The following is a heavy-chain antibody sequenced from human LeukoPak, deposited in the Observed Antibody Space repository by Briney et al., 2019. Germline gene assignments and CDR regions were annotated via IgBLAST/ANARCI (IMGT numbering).Heavy chain of an antibody. CDR2: ISYDGSNK. CDR1: GFTFSSYA. V-gene: IGHV3-30*01. CDR3: AREVQVQDYGDYNQREPLDY. J-gene: IGHJ4*02. Sequence: GGSLRLSCAASGFTFSSYAMHWVRQAPGKGLEWVAVISYDGSNKYYADSVKGRFTISRDNSKNTLYLQMNSLRAEDTAVYYCAREVQVQDYGDYNQREPLDYWGQGTLVTVSS. D-gene: IGHD4-17*01.